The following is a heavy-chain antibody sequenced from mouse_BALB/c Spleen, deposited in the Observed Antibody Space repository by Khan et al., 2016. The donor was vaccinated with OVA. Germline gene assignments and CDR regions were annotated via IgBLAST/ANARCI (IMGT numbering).Heavy chain of an antibody. CDR2: IIPSNDYT. CDR3: AREGAYYRSDGWFAY. CDR1: GYTFTTYT. Sequence: QVQLQQSGAELARPGASVKMSCKASGYTFTTYTIHWVKQRPGQGLEWIGYIIPSNDYTNSNQKFTDRATLTADKSSSTAYMQLSSLTSEDSAVYYCAREGAYYRSDGWFAYWGQGTLVTVSA. V-gene: IGHV1-4*01. J-gene: IGHJ3*01. D-gene: IGHD2-14*01.